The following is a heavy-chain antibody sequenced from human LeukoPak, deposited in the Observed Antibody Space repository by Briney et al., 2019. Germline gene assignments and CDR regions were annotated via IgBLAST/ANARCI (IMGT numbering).Heavy chain of an antibody. J-gene: IGHJ4*02. V-gene: IGHV4-59*01. Sequence: SETLSLTCTVSGGSISSYYWSWIRQPPGKGLEWIGYIYHSGSTNYNPSLKSRVTISVDTSKNQFSLKLSSVTAADTAVYYCAREGGYSYGRLYYFDYWGQGTLVTVSS. D-gene: IGHD5-18*01. CDR3: AREGGYSYGRLYYFDY. CDR1: GGSISSYY. CDR2: IYHSGST.